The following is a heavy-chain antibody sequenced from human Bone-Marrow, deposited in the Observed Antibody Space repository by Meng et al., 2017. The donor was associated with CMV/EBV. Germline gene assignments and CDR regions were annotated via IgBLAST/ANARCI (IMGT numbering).Heavy chain of an antibody. Sequence: SETLSLTCTVSGGSISSSSYYWGWIRQPPGKGLEWIGRIYYSGSTYYNPSLKSRVTISVDTSKNQFSLKLSSVTAADTAVYYCARLLLTSWVRLANWFDPWGQGTLVTVSS. CDR1: GGSISSSSYY. CDR2: IYYSGST. CDR3: ARLLLTSWVRLANWFDP. V-gene: IGHV4-39*01. J-gene: IGHJ5*02. D-gene: IGHD2-2*01.